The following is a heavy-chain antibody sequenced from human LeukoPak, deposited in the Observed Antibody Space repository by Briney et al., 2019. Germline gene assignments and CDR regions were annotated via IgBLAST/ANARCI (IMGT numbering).Heavy chain of an antibody. D-gene: IGHD3-9*01. CDR1: GYTLTELS. CDR2: FDPEDGET. Sequence: ASVKVSFRVSGYTLTELSMHWVRQVPGKGLEWMGGFDPEDGETIYAQKFQGRVTMTEDTSTDTAYMELSSLRSEDTAVYYCATANFDWLFPHRWGQGTLVTVSS. J-gene: IGHJ5*02. V-gene: IGHV1-24*01. CDR3: ATANFDWLFPHR.